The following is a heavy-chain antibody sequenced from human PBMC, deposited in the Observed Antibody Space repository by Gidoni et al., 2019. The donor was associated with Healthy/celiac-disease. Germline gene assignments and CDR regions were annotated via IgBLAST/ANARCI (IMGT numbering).Heavy chain of an antibody. CDR2: ISGSGVST. Sequence: EVQLLESGGGLLQPVGSLRLSCAASGFTFRRYPMTLARQAPGKGLEWGSAISGSGVSTYYADSVKGRFTISRDNSKNTLYLQMNSLRAEDTAVYYCAKDFWSGYPPMPYYYYYYGMDVWGQGTTVTVSS. CDR1: GFTFRRYP. J-gene: IGHJ6*02. V-gene: IGHV3-23*01. D-gene: IGHD3-3*01. CDR3: AKDFWSGYPPMPYYYYYYGMDV.